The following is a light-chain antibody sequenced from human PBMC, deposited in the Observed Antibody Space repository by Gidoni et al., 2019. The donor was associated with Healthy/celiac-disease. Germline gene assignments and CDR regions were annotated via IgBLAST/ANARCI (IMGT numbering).Light chain of an antibody. J-gene: IGKJ2*01. Sequence: DIQMTQSPSSLSASVGDRVPITCQASQDISNYLNWYQHKPGKAPKLLIYDASNLETGVPSRFSVSGSGTDFIFTISSLQPEDIATYYCKQYDNLPPYTFGQGTKLEIK. CDR1: QDISNY. CDR2: DAS. CDR3: KQYDNLPPYT. V-gene: IGKV1-33*01.